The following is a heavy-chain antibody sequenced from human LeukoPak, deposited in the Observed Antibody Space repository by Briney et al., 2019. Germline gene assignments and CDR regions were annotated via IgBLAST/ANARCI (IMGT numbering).Heavy chain of an antibody. CDR2: INPSGGST. V-gene: IGHV1-46*01. D-gene: IGHD4-17*01. Sequence: ASVKVSCKASGYTFTSYYIHWVRQAPGRGLEWMGLINPSGGSTNYAQKFQGRVTMTRDTSTSTVYMELSSLRSEDTAVYYCASPLYGDYGYYYYYMDVWGKGTTVTVSS. J-gene: IGHJ6*03. CDR3: ASPLYGDYGYYYYYMDV. CDR1: GYTFTSYY.